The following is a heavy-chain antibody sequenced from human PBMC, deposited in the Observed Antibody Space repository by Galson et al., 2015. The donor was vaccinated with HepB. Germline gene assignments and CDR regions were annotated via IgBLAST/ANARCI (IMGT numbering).Heavy chain of an antibody. CDR1: GYSFTSYW. V-gene: IGHV5-51*03. D-gene: IGHD1-7*01. Sequence: QSGAEVKKPGESLKISCKGSGYSFTSYWIGWVRQMPGKGLEWMGIIYPGDSDTRYSPSFQGQVTISADKSTSTAYMELSSLRSEDTAVYYCARDEVGNWYYVRHYYGMDVWGQGTTVTVSS. CDR2: IYPGDSDT. J-gene: IGHJ6*02. CDR3: ARDEVGNWYYVRHYYGMDV.